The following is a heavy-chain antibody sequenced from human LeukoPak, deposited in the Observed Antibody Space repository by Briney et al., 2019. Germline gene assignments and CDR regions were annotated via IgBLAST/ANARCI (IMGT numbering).Heavy chain of an antibody. Sequence: PSETLSLTCTVSGGSISNYYWSWVRQPPGKGLEWIGYIYYSGSTTYNPSLKSRVTISVDTSKNQLSLKLNAVTAADTAVYYCARRTYFDLWGRGTLVTVSS. V-gene: IGHV4-59*08. CDR3: ARRTYFDL. CDR1: GGSISNYY. J-gene: IGHJ2*01. CDR2: IYYSGST.